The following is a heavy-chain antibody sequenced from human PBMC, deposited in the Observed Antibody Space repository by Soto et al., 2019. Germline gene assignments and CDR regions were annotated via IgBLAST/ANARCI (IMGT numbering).Heavy chain of an antibody. CDR3: ARDRTLFGTGSTYYFDY. Sequence: QVQLVESGGGVVQPGRSLRLSCAASGFTFSSYAMHWVRQAPGKGLKWVAVMSYDGTNKYYADSVKGRFTISRDNSKNTLYLQKNSLRAEDTAVYYCARDRTLFGTGSTYYFDYWGQGTLVAVSS. V-gene: IGHV3-30-3*01. D-gene: IGHD1-1*01. CDR1: GFTFSSYA. CDR2: MSYDGTNK. J-gene: IGHJ4*02.